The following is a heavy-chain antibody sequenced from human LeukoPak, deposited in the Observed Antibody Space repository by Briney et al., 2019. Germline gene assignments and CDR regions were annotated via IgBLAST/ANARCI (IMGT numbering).Heavy chain of an antibody. J-gene: IGHJ4*02. CDR1: GFKFSSFS. CDR2: ISSTSGAI. CDR3: ARVIGSYGDSAY. V-gene: IGHV3-48*04. Sequence: GGSLRLSCTASGFKFSSFSMNWARQAPGKGLEWLSYISSTSGAIYYADSVKGRFTISRDSAKNSLYLQMDSLRAEDTAIYYCARVIGSYGDSAYWGQGTLVTVSS. D-gene: IGHD3-16*01.